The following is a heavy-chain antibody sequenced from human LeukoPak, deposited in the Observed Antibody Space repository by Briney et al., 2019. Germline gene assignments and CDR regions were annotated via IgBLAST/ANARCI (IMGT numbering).Heavy chain of an antibody. D-gene: IGHD5-24*01. V-gene: IGHV3-23*01. Sequence: GGSLRLSCAAFGFTFSSYAMSWVRQAPGKGLEWVSAISGSGGSTYYADSVKGRFTISRDNSKNTLYLQMNSLRAEDTAVYYCARGRDGYKPTFQLAYYWGQGTLVTVSS. CDR2: ISGSGGST. CDR1: GFTFSSYA. J-gene: IGHJ4*02. CDR3: ARGRDGYKPTFQLAYY.